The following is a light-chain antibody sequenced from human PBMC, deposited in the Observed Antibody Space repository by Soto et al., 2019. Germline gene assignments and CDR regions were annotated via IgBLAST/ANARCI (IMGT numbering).Light chain of an antibody. CDR2: DVS. Sequence: QSALTQPASVSGSPGQSITISCTGTSSDVGGYNYVSWYQQHPGKAPKVMIYDVSKRPSGVSNRFSGSKSGNTASLTISGLQAEDEADYYCSSYTSRSTLYVFGTGTKVTVL. J-gene: IGLJ1*01. V-gene: IGLV2-14*01. CDR1: SSDVGGYNY. CDR3: SSYTSRSTLYV.